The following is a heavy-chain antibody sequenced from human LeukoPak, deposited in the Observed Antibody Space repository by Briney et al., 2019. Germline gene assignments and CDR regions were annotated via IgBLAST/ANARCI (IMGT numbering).Heavy chain of an antibody. J-gene: IGHJ4*02. D-gene: IGHD6-6*01. Sequence: EASVKVSCKASGYTFTGYYMHWVRQAPGQGLEWMGWINPNSGGTNYAQKFQGRVTMTRDTSISTAYMELSRLRSDDTAVYYCASTARSDNYYFDYWGQGTLVTVSS. CDR1: GYTFTGYY. CDR3: ASTARSDNYYFDY. V-gene: IGHV1-2*02. CDR2: INPNSGGT.